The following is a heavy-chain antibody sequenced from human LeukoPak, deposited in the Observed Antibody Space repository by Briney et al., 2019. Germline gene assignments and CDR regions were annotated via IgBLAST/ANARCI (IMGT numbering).Heavy chain of an antibody. D-gene: IGHD3-3*01. Sequence: SGGSLRLSCAASGFTVSSNYMSWVRQAPGKGLEWVSVIYSGGSTYYADSVKGRFTISRDNSKNTLYLQMNSLRAEDTAVYYCAKDTIFGVVIPEYGMDVWGQGTTVTVSS. CDR3: AKDTIFGVVIPEYGMDV. J-gene: IGHJ6*02. V-gene: IGHV3-66*01. CDR1: GFTVSSNY. CDR2: IYSGGST.